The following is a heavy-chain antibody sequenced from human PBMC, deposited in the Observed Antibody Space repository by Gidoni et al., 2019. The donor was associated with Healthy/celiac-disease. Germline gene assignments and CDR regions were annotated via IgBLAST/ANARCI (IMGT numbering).Heavy chain of an antibody. J-gene: IGHJ6*02. CDR2: IWYDGSNK. CDR1: GFTFSSYG. D-gene: IGHD6-13*01. Sequence: QVQLVESGGGVVQPGRSLRLSCAASGFTFSSYGMHWVRQAPGKGLEWVAVIWYDGSNKYYADSVKGRFTISRDNSKNTLYLQMNSLRAEDTAVYYCARDNRPLSSWPAYGMDVWGQGTTVTVSS. CDR3: ARDNRPLSSWPAYGMDV. V-gene: IGHV3-33*01.